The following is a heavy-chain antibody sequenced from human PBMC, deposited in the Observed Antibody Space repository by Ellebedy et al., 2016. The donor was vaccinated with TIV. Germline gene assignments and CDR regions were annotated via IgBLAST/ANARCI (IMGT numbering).Heavy chain of an antibody. J-gene: IGHJ4*02. CDR2: IYYSGST. CDR3: ARMSGYCTNGACYNFDY. V-gene: IGHV4-61*01. D-gene: IGHD2-8*01. CDR1: GGSVSSGSYY. Sequence: MPSETLSLTCTVSGGSVSSGSYYWSWIRQPPVKGLEWIGYIYYSGSTNYNPSLKSRATISVDTSKNQFSLKLSSVTAADTAVYSCARMSGYCTNGACYNFDYWGQGTLVTVSS.